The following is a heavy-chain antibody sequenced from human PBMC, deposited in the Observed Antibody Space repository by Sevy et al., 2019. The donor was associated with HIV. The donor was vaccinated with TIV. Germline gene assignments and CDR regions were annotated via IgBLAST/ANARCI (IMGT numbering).Heavy chain of an antibody. CDR1: GFTFSSHA. Sequence: GGSLRLSCAASGFTFSSHAMHWVRQAPGKGLDWVAVISSDGNSQYSGDSVKGRFTISRDNSKNALYLQMDSLRVEDTAVYYCARDLISGSYSQSLDYWGQGTLVTVSS. J-gene: IGHJ4*02. D-gene: IGHD1-26*01. CDR3: ARDLISGSYSQSLDY. CDR2: ISSDGNSQ. V-gene: IGHV3-30*04.